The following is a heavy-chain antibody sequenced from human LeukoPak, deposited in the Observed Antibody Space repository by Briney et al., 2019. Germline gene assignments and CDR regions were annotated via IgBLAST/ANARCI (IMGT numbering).Heavy chain of an antibody. CDR2: IYHSGST. Sequence: SETLSLTCAVSGYSISSGYYWGWIRQPPGKGLEWIGSIYHSGSTYYNPSFKSRVTISVDTSKNQFSLKLSSVTAADTAVYYCARDATPGDWFDPWGQGTLVTVSS. CDR1: GYSISSGYY. J-gene: IGHJ5*02. CDR3: ARDATPGDWFDP. V-gene: IGHV4-38-2*02. D-gene: IGHD3-10*01.